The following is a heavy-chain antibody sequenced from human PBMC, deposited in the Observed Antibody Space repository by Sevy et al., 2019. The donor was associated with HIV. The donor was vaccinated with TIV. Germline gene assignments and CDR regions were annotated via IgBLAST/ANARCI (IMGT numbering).Heavy chain of an antibody. CDR2: IYYSGST. CDR3: ARLAYCGGDCYSEGFDP. Sequence: SETLSLTCTVSGGSISSGGYYWSWIRQHPGKGLEWIGYIYYSGSTYYNPSLKGRVTISVDTSKNQFSLKLSSVTAAGTAVYYCARLAYCGGDCYSEGFDPWGQGTLVTVSS. J-gene: IGHJ5*02. CDR1: GGSISSGGYY. V-gene: IGHV4-31*03. D-gene: IGHD2-21*02.